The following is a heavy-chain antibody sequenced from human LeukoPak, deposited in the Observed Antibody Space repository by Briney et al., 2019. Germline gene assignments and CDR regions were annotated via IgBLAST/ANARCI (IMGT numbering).Heavy chain of an antibody. CDR3: ARDSTVYGDYIF. Sequence: SETLSLTCTVSGGSISSGGYYWSWIRQHPWKGLEWIGYIYYSGSTYYNPSLKSRVTISVDTSKNQFSLELSSVTAADTAVYYCARDSTVYGDYIFWGQGTLVTVSS. D-gene: IGHD4-17*01. CDR1: GGSISSGGYY. V-gene: IGHV4-31*03. CDR2: IYYSGST. J-gene: IGHJ4*02.